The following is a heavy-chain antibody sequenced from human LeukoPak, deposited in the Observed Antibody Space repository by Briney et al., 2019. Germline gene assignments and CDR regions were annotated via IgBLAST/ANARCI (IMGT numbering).Heavy chain of an antibody. CDR1: GGSFSGYY. D-gene: IGHD1-26*01. J-gene: IGHJ6*03. CDR2: INHSGST. CDR3: ARGLLYYYYYYMDV. Sequence: SETLSLTCAVYGGSFSGYYWSWIRQPPGKGLEWIGEINHSGSTNYNPSLKSRVTVSVDTSKNQFSLKLSSVTAADTAVYYCARGLLYYYYYYMDVWDKGTTVTVSS. V-gene: IGHV4-34*01.